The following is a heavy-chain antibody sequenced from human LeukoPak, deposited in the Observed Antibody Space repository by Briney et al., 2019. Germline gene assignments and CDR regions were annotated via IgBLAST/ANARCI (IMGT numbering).Heavy chain of an antibody. CDR2: INHSGST. CDR3: ATGSFLTAYSDHYGVSFDP. V-gene: IGHV4-34*01. Sequence: SETLSLTCAVYGGSFSGYYWSWIRQPPGKGLEWIGEINHSGSTNYNPSLKSRVTISVDTSKNQFSLKLSSVTAADTAVYYCATGSFLTAYSDHYGVSFDPWGQGTLVTVSS. D-gene: IGHD4-17*01. CDR1: GGSFSGYY. J-gene: IGHJ5*02.